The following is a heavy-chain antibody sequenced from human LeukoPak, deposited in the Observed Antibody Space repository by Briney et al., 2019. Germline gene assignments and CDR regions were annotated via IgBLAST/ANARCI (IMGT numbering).Heavy chain of an antibody. Sequence: GESLKISCKGSGYKFASYWIAWVRQMSGKGLEWMGIIYPGDSDTRYSPSFRGQVTISADKSVSTAYLQWSSLKASDTAMYYCARKQEFYYYDLDVWGQGTTVTVSS. CDR3: ARKQEFYYYDLDV. J-gene: IGHJ6*02. CDR2: IYPGDSDT. V-gene: IGHV5-51*01. CDR1: GYKFASYW.